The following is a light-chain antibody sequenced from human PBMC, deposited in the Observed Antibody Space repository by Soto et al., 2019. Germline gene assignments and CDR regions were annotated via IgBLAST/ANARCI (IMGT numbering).Light chain of an antibody. CDR2: GAS. CDR1: QSVSSSY. V-gene: IGKV3-20*01. CDR3: QQYGSSIT. J-gene: IGKJ5*01. Sequence: EIVLTQSPATLSLSPVERATLYFRASQSVSSSYLAWYQQKPGQAPRLLIYGASSRATGIPDRFSGSGSGTDFTLNISRLEPEDFAVYYCQQYGSSITVGQGTRLE.